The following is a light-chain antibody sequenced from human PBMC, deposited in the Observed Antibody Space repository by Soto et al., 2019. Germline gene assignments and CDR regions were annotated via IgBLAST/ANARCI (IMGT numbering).Light chain of an antibody. Sequence: QSVLTQSPSASGTPGQRVTISCSGSSSNIGSNTVNWYQQLPGTAPKLLIYSNNQRPSGVPDRFSGSKSGTSASLAISGLLSEDVAAYYSAAWDDSLNGCVFGGGTQLTVL. V-gene: IGLV1-44*01. CDR3: AAWDDSLNGCV. CDR1: SSNIGSNT. CDR2: SNN. J-gene: IGLJ7*01.